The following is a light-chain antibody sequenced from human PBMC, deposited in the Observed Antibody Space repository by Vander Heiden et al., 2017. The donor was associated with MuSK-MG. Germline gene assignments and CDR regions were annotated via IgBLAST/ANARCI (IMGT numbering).Light chain of an antibody. V-gene: IGLV2-8*01. CDR1: SSDVGDYNY. CDR2: EVS. Sequence: QASLTQPPAASGSPGQSVTISCTGSSSDVGDYNYVSWFQQNPGRAPKLMIYEVSKRPSGVPDRFSGSKSGNTASLTVSGLQDEDEADYYCTSYVGRSNFVIVGGGTKLTVL. J-gene: IGLJ2*01. CDR3: TSYVGRSNFVI.